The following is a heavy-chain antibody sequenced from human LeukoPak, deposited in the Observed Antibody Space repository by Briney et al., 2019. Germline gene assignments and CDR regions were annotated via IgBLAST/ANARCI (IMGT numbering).Heavy chain of an antibody. CDR2: IYHSGST. V-gene: IGHV4-30-2*01. Sequence: SETLSLTCAVSGGSISSGGYSWGWIRQPPGKGLEWIGYIYHSGSTYYNPSLKSRVTISVDRSKNQFSLKLSSVTAADTAVYYCARGTSYYDSSGYYPYFDYWGQGTLVTVSS. CDR1: GGSISSGGYS. CDR3: ARGTSYYDSSGYYPYFDY. D-gene: IGHD3-22*01. J-gene: IGHJ4*02.